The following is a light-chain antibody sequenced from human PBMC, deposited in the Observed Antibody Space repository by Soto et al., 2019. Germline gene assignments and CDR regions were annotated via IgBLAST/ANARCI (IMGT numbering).Light chain of an antibody. Sequence: DIQMTRSPSTLSVSGGGIVTITFLASQTISSWLAWYQQKPGKAPKLLIYKASTLKSGVPSRFSGSGSGTDFTLTISSLQPDDFATYYCQHYNSYSEAFGQGTKVDIK. CDR1: QTISSW. CDR2: KAS. V-gene: IGKV1-5*03. CDR3: QHYNSYSEA. J-gene: IGKJ1*01.